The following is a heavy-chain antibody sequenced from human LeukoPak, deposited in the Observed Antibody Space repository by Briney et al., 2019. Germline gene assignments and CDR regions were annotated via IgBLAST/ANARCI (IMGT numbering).Heavy chain of an antibody. D-gene: IGHD3-10*01. CDR1: GYTFTNYA. Sequence: ASVKVSCKASGYTFTNYAMNWVRQAPGQGLEWMGWINTNTGNATYAQGFTGRFVFSLDTSVSTAYLQISSLKAEDTAVYYCARSGGSGSYYARYYYYYMDVWGKGTTVTVSS. J-gene: IGHJ6*03. CDR2: INTNTGNA. V-gene: IGHV7-4-1*02. CDR3: ARSGGSGSYYARYYYYYMDV.